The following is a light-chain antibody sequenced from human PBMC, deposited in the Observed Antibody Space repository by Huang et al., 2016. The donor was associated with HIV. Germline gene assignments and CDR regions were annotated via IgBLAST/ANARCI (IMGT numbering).Light chain of an antibody. J-gene: IGKJ1*01. V-gene: IGKV3-20*01. Sequence: ELVLTQSPGTLSLSPGERATLSCRASQSVSISYLAWYQQKPGQSPRLLIYGASSRATGIPDRFSGSGSGTDFTLTISRLEPEDVAVYYCQQYGSSPWTFGQGTKVEIK. CDR1: QSVSISY. CDR2: GAS. CDR3: QQYGSSPWT.